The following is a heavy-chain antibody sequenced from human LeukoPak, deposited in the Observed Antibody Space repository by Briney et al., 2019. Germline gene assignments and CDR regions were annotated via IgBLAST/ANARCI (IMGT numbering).Heavy chain of an antibody. D-gene: IGHD3-9*01. Sequence: GGSLRLSCAASGFTFSSYSMTWVRQAPGKGLEWVSSISSSSSYIYYADSVKGRFTISRDNAKNSLYLQMNSLRAEDTAVYYCASLPRVDILTGYYRDYWGQGTLVTVSS. CDR2: ISSSSSYI. J-gene: IGHJ4*02. CDR3: ASLPRVDILTGYYRDY. V-gene: IGHV3-21*01. CDR1: GFTFSSYS.